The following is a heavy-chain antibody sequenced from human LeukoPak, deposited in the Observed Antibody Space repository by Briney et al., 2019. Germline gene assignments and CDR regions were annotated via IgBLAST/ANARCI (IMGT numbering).Heavy chain of an antibody. J-gene: IGHJ4*02. D-gene: IGHD3-9*01. V-gene: IGHV3-23*01. Sequence: QPGASLRLSCAASGFTFSNYAMSWVRQAPGKGLEWVSAITGGGSGIYYADSMKSRLTISRDNSKNTLYLQINSLRAEDTAVYYCAKWGDYDVLTGYYVSDYWGQGTLVTVSS. CDR1: GFTFSNYA. CDR3: AKWGDYDVLTGYYVSDY. CDR2: ITGGGSGI.